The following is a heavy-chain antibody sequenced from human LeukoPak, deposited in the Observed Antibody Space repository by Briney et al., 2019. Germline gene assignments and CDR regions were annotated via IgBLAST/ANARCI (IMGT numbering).Heavy chain of an antibody. D-gene: IGHD3-10*01. J-gene: IGHJ5*02. CDR3: ARERQNYYGSGSYYSPGMNWFDP. CDR2: IIPIFGTA. Sequence: SVKVSCKDSRGTFSSYAISWVRQAPGQGLEWMGRIIPIFGTANYAQKFQGRVTITTDESTSTAYMELSSLRSEDTAVYYCARERQNYYGSGSYYSPGMNWFDPWGQGTLVTVSS. CDR1: RGTFSSYA. V-gene: IGHV1-69*05.